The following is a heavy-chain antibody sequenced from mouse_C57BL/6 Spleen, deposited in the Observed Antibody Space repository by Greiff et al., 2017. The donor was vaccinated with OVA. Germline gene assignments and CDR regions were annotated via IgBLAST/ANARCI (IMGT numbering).Heavy chain of an antibody. D-gene: IGHD3-2*02. V-gene: IGHV1-82*01. CDR3: ARSSTAQATDY. J-gene: IGHJ2*01. CDR2: IYPGDGAT. CDR1: GYAFSSSW. Sequence: VQLQQSGPELVKPGASVKISCKASGYAFSSSWMNWVKQRPGKGLEWIGLIYPGDGATNYNGKFKGKATLTADKSSSTAYMQLSSLTSEDSAVYFCARSSTAQATDYWGQGTTLTVSS.